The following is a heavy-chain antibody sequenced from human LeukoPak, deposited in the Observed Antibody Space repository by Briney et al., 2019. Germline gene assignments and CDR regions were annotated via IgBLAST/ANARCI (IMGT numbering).Heavy chain of an antibody. CDR2: ISGSGGTT. CDR1: GFTFSSYA. CDR3: ANLAAAMVTYLLDY. J-gene: IGHJ4*02. V-gene: IGHV3-23*01. D-gene: IGHD5-18*01. Sequence: GSLRLSCAASGFTFSSYAMSWVRQAPGKGLEWVSVISGSGGTTHYADSVKGRFTISRDNSKNTLYLQMNSLRAEDTAVYYCANLAAAMVTYLLDYWGQGTLVTVSS.